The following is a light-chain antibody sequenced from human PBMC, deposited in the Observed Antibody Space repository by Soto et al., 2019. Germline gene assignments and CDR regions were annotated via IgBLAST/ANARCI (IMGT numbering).Light chain of an antibody. V-gene: IGKV3-20*01. CDR1: QSAFSTY. J-gene: IGKJ1*01. Sequence: EIVLTQSPGTLSLSPGERATLSCRASQSAFSTYLAWYQQKPGQAPRLLIYGASSRATGIPDRFSGSGSGTAFTLTISRLEPEDFAVYYCQQYGNSPWTLGQGTKVKIK. CDR2: GAS. CDR3: QQYGNSPWT.